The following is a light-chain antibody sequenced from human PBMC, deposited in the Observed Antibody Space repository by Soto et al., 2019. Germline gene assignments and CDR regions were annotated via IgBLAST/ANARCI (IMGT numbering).Light chain of an antibody. CDR2: DAS. J-gene: IGKJ1*01. CDR1: QTISTW. V-gene: IGKV1-5*01. Sequence: DIQVTQSPPTLSASVGDRVTITCRASQTISTWMAWYQQKPGKAPKLLVYDASTLESGIPSRFSGSGSGTEFTLTISSLQPDDFATYYCQQYNSYSVTFGQGTKVHIK. CDR3: QQYNSYSVT.